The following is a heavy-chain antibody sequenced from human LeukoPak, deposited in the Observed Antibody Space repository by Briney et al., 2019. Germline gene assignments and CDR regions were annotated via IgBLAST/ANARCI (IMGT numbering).Heavy chain of an antibody. V-gene: IGHV1-2*02. J-gene: IGHJ4*02. Sequence: GASVKVSCKASGYTFTGYYMHWVRQAPGQGLEWMGWINPNSGGTNYAQKFQGRVTMTRDTSISTAYMELSRLRSDDTAVYYCARPRGAPTGTRWESYDYWGQGTLVTVSS. CDR3: ARPRGAPTGTRWESYDY. D-gene: IGHD1-7*01. CDR1: GYTFTGYY. CDR2: INPNSGGT.